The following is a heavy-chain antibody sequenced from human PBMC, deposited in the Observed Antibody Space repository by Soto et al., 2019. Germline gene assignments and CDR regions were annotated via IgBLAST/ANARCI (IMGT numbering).Heavy chain of an antibody. CDR2: IYYSGST. V-gene: IGHV4-39*01. CDR1: GGSISSSSYY. J-gene: IGHJ4*02. Sequence: PSETLSLTCPVSGGSISSSSYYWGWIRQPPGKGLEWIGSIYYSGSTYYNPSLKSRVTISVDTSKNQFSLKLSSVTAADTAVYYCARASPNYDILTGYRKYYFDYWGQGTLVTVSS. D-gene: IGHD3-9*01. CDR3: ARASPNYDILTGYRKYYFDY.